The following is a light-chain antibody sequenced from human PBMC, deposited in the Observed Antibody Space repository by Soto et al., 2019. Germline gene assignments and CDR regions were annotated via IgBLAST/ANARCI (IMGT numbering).Light chain of an antibody. J-gene: IGKJ2*01. CDR3: QQYNAYPHT. V-gene: IGKV1-5*01. CDR2: DAS. Sequence: DIQMTQSPSTLSASVGDRVTITCRASQNINNWLAWYQQKPGQASKLLIYDASSLEGGVPSRFSGSGSGTEFTLAISGLQPDDFATYYCQQYNAYPHTFGQGTKVDIK. CDR1: QNINNW.